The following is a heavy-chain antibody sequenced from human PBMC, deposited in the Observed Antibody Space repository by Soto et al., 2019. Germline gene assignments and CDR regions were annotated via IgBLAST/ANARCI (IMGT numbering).Heavy chain of an antibody. J-gene: IGHJ3*02. CDR2: INGGNGNT. V-gene: IGHV1-3*01. Sequence: ASVKVSCKASGYSFTSYAMHWVRQAPGQRLEWMGWINGGNGNTKYSQKLQGRVTITRDTSASTAYMELSSLISEDTAVYSCSRTGYSGYGNTLDAFDIWGKGTMVTVSS. CDR1: GYSFTSYA. CDR3: SRTGYSGYGNTLDAFDI. D-gene: IGHD5-12*01.